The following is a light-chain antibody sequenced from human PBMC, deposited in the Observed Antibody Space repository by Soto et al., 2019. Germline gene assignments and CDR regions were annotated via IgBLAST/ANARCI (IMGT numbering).Light chain of an antibody. CDR2: GT. Sequence: QSVLTQSPSVSGAPGQRVTISCTGSSSNIGAGYGVHWYQQVPGTAPRLLMFGTYRPSGVPDRFSASKSGTSASLAITGLQPEDEADYYCQSFDNSLSAWVFGGGTKVTVL. V-gene: IGLV1-40*01. J-gene: IGLJ3*02. CDR1: SSNIGAGYG. CDR3: QSFDNSLSAWV.